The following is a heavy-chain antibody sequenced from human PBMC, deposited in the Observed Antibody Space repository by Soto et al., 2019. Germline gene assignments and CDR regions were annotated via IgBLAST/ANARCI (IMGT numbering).Heavy chain of an antibody. V-gene: IGHV4-30-4*01. CDR1: GGSISSGDYY. Sequence: SETLSLTCTVYGGSISSGDYYWSWIRQPPGKGLEWIGYIYYSGSTYYNPSLKSRVTISVDTSKNQFSLKLSSVTATATAVYYCARDRGSRNWFDPWGQGTLVTVSS. J-gene: IGHJ5*02. D-gene: IGHD2-15*01. CDR2: IYYSGST. CDR3: ARDRGSRNWFDP.